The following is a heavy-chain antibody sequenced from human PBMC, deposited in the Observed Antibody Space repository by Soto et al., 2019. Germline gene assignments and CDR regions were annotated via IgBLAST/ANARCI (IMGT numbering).Heavy chain of an antibody. V-gene: IGHV1-69*01. CDR2: ITPIFGAT. CDR3: AVSMERDGHTHNFDI. Sequence: QVQLVQSGAEVKKPGSSVRVSCKASGVTFSSCPVSWVRQAPGQGLEWMGGITPIFGATNYAQKFQGRVTITADESTRTAYMELSSLRSEDTATYYCAVSMERDGHTHNFDIWGQGTLVTV. D-gene: IGHD1-26*01. CDR1: GVTFSSCP. J-gene: IGHJ4*02.